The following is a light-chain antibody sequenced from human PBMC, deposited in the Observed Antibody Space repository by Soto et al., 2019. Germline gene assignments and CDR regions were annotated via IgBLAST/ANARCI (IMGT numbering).Light chain of an antibody. CDR1: SSDVGDYDF. J-gene: IGLJ2*01. Sequence: QSVLTQPASVSGSPGQSITISCTRSSSDVGDYDFVSWYQQHPGKAPKLIIYEVSDRPSGVSNRFSGSKSGNTASLTISGLQAEDDAHYYCSSFTSTSTLVVFGGGTKLTVL. V-gene: IGLV2-14*01. CDR2: EVS. CDR3: SSFTSTSTLVV.